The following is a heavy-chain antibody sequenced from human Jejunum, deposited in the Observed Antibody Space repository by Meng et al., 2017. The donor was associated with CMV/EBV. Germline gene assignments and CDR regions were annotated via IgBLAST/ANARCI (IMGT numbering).Heavy chain of an antibody. Sequence: GFTLMNVAMPWVRQAPGKWLEWVATVSYDGNNKYYGDSVRGRFSVSRDNSKNTLYLQMNSLKADDTATYYCATQSSSWYRGWFDPWGQGALVTVSS. CDR1: GFTLMNVA. D-gene: IGHD6-13*01. J-gene: IGHJ5*02. CDR2: VSYDGNNK. V-gene: IGHV3-30*04. CDR3: ATQSSSWYRGWFDP.